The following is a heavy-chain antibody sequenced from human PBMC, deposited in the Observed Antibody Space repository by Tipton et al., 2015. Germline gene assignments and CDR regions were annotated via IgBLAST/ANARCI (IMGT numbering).Heavy chain of an antibody. D-gene: IGHD5-24*01. CDR2: IHYGGST. Sequence: TLSLTCTVSGDSIRSDGYYWSWIRQHPGKDLEWIGYIHYGGSTYYNPSLRGRATISVDTFENQISLKLTSLTAADTAVYYCARDAYNSNFFDYWGQGTLVTVSS. V-gene: IGHV4-31*03. CDR1: GDSIRSDGYY. J-gene: IGHJ4*02. CDR3: ARDAYNSNFFDY.